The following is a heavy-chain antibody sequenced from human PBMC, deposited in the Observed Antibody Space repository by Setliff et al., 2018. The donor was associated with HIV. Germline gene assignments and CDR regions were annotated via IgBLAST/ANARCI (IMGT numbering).Heavy chain of an antibody. J-gene: IGHJ4*02. D-gene: IGHD2-15*01. CDR1: GGTFSNYV. CDR2: IIPMFGTA. V-gene: IGHV1-69*13. Sequence: SVKVSCKASGGTFSNYVINWVRQAPGQGLEWMGGIIPMFGTANYAQKFQGRVTITADESTSTAYMELSSLGSEDTAVYYCATGGGIHTGAAANFDYWGQGTLVTVSS. CDR3: ATGGGIHTGAAANFDY.